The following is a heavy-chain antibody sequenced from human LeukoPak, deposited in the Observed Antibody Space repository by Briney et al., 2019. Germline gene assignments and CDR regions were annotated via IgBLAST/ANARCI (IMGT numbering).Heavy chain of an antibody. CDR3: ARGQGGYSYGYGFYYYYMDV. J-gene: IGHJ6*03. V-gene: IGHV4-34*01. D-gene: IGHD5-18*01. Sequence: SETLSLTCAVYGGSFRGYYWSWIRQPPGKGLEWIGEINHSGSTNYNPSLKSRVTISVDTSKNQFSLKLSSVTAADTAVYYCARGQGGYSYGYGFYYYYMDVWGKGTTVTVSS. CDR1: GGSFRGYY. CDR2: INHSGST.